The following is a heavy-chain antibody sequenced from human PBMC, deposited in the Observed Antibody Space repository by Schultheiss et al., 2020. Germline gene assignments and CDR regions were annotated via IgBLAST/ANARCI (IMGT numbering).Heavy chain of an antibody. J-gene: IGHJ3*02. CDR2: IIPILGIA. CDR3: ATRGTYSGAFDI. Sequence: LVKVSCKASGGTFSSYAISWVRQAPGQGLEWMGMIIPILGIANYAQKFQGRVTITADKSTSTAYMELRSLRSDDTAVYYCATRGTYSGAFDIWGQGTMVTVSS. V-gene: IGHV1-69*04. D-gene: IGHD3-16*01. CDR1: GGTFSSYA.